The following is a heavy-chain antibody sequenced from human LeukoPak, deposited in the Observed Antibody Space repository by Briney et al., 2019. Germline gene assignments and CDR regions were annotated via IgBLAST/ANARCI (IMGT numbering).Heavy chain of an antibody. Sequence: PGASLRLAWAVSGFTVSSYAMRWVRQAPRKGLGLVSAISGSGGSTYYADSVKGRFTISRDNYKNTLYLQMNSLRAEDTAVYYCAKDIVVVPAAMGAFDIWGQGTMVTVSS. V-gene: IGHV3-23*01. CDR2: ISGSGGST. CDR1: GFTVSSYA. J-gene: IGHJ3*02. D-gene: IGHD2-2*01. CDR3: AKDIVVVPAAMGAFDI.